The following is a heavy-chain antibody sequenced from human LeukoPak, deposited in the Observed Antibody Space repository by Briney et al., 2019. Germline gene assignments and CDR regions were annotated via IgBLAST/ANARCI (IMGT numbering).Heavy chain of an antibody. J-gene: IGHJ6*03. Sequence: SQTLSLTCTVSGDSISSGGYYWSWIRQPPGKGLEWIGYIFHSGSTYYNPSLKSRVTISVDRPKNQFSLKLSSVTAADTAVYYCAREGVVPAALTYYYYYSMDVWGKGTTVTVSS. V-gene: IGHV4-30-2*01. CDR3: AREGVVPAALTYYYYYSMDV. D-gene: IGHD2-2*01. CDR1: GDSISSGGYY. CDR2: IFHSGST.